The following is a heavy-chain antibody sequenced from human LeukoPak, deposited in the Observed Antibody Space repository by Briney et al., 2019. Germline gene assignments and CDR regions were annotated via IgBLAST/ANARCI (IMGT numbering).Heavy chain of an antibody. CDR3: ASADYDFSYFDY. J-gene: IGHJ4*02. CDR2: IIPILGIA. Sequence: SVKVSCKASGGTFSSYAISWVRQAPGQGLEWMGRIIPILGIANYAQKFQGRVTVTADKSTSTAYMELSSLRSEDTAVYYCASADYDFSYFDYWGQGTLVTVSS. V-gene: IGHV1-69*04. CDR1: GGTFSSYA. D-gene: IGHD3-3*01.